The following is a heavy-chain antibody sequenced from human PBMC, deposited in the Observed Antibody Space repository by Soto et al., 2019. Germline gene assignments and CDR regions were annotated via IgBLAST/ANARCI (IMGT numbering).Heavy chain of an antibody. J-gene: IGHJ4*02. D-gene: IGHD3-9*01. CDR3: SRDDSDWFFN. V-gene: IGHV3-73*01. CDR2: VRSKGETYAT. Sequence: SVGSLRLSCAASGFTFGGSALRWVRQASGKGLEWLGRVRSKGETYATTYAASVKGRFTISRDDSKTTASLQMNTLESEDTAVYYCSRDDSDWFFNWGRGTLVNVSS. CDR1: GFTFGGSA.